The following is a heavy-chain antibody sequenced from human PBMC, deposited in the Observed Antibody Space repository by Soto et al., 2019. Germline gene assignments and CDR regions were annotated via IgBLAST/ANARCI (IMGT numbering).Heavy chain of an antibody. Sequence: PSETLSLTCTVSGGCISRYYSSWIRQHPGKGLEWIGYIYYSGSTYYNPSLKSRVTISVDTSKNQFSLKLSSVNAADTAVYFRAKNWNYDNWFDPWGQGTLVTVSS. CDR1: GGCISRYY. CDR3: AKNWNYDNWFDP. V-gene: IGHV4-59*06. CDR2: IYYSGST. J-gene: IGHJ5*02. D-gene: IGHD1-7*01.